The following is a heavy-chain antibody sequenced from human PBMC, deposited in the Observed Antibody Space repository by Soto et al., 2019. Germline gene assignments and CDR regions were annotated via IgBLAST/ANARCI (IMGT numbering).Heavy chain of an antibody. J-gene: IGHJ4*02. CDR2: IYYSGST. Sequence: SQTMSLTCTLSAGSVSSGSYYWSWIRQPPGKGLEWIGYIYYSGSTNYKPSLKSRVTISVDTSKNQFSLKLSSVTAADTAVYYCARDDPPGMIVVAPRYWGQGTLGTVSS. CDR1: AGSVSSGSYY. CDR3: ARDDPPGMIVVAPRY. D-gene: IGHD3-22*01. V-gene: IGHV4-61*01.